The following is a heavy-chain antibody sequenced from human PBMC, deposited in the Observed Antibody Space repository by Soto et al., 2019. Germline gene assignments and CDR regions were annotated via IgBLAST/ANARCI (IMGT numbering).Heavy chain of an antibody. J-gene: IGHJ4*02. CDR3: AKNSYCSSITCYGGRVDY. CDR2: INSDGSST. V-gene: IGHV3-74*01. CDR1: GFTFSSYW. D-gene: IGHD2-2*01. Sequence: GGSLRLSCAASGFTFSSYWMHWVRQAPGKGLVWVSRINSDGSSTSYADSVKGRFTISRDSSKNTLHLQMNSLRAEDTAVYYCAKNSYCSSITCYGGRVDYWGQGTLVTVSS.